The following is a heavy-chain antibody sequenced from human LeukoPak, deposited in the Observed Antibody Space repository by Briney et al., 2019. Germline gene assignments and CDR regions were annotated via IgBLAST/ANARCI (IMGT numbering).Heavy chain of an antibody. CDR1: GYTFTGYY. D-gene: IGHD6-19*01. CDR2: INPNSGGT. V-gene: IGHV1-2*02. J-gene: IGHJ5*02. Sequence: GASVKVSCKASGYTFTGYYMHWVRQAPGQGLEWMGWINPNSGGTNYAQKFQGRVTMTRDTSISTAYMELSRLRSDDTAVYYCARDPRDSSGSIGNWFDPWGQGTLVTVSS. CDR3: ARDPRDSSGSIGNWFDP.